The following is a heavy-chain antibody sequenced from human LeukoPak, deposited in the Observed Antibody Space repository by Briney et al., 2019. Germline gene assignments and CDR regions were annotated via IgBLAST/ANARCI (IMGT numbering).Heavy chain of an antibody. V-gene: IGHV5-51*01. CDR1: GYSFTSYW. D-gene: IGHD3-22*01. CDR2: IYPGDSDT. J-gene: IGHJ4*02. CDR3: ARPAYYYDSSGYYLLYYFDY. Sequence: PGESLKISCKGSGYSFTSYWIGWVRQMPGKGLEWMGIIYPGDSDTRYSPSFQGQVTISADKSISTAYLQWSSLKASDTAMHYCARPAYYYDSSGYYLLYYFDYWGQGTLVTVSS.